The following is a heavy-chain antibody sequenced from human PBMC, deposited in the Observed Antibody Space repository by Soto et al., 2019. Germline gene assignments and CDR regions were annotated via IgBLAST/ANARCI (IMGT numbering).Heavy chain of an antibody. CDR2: ISAYNGNT. CDR3: ARDLPGYSYGYGYWFDP. D-gene: IGHD5-18*01. V-gene: IGHV1-18*01. CDR1: GYTFTSYG. J-gene: IGHJ5*02. Sequence: VKVSCKASGYTFTSYGISWVRQAPGQGLEWMGWISAYNGNTNYAQKLQGRVTMTTDTSTSTAYMELRSLRSDDTAVYYCARDLPGYSYGYGYWFDPWGQGTLVTVSS.